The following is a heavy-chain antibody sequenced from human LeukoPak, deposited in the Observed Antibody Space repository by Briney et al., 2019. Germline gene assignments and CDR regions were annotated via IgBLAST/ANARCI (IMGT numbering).Heavy chain of an antibody. V-gene: IGHV3-30*02. CDR3: AKAMTLGLYHYYYMDV. J-gene: IGHJ6*03. CDR2: IRYDGSNK. D-gene: IGHD2/OR15-2a*01. Sequence: GGSLRLSCAASGFTFSSYGMHWVRQAPGKGLEWVAFIRYDGSNKYYADSVKGRFTISRDNSKNTLYLQMNSLRAEDTAVYYCAKAMTLGLYHYYYMDVWGKGTTVTVSS. CDR1: GFTFSSYG.